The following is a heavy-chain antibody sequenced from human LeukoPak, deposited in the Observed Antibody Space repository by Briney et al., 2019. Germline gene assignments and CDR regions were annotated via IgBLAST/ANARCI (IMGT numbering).Heavy chain of an antibody. Sequence: LSLTCAVSGGSISGYYWSWIRQPPGKGLEWVSYISSSSSYTNYADSVKGRFTISRDNAKNSLYLQMNSLRAEDTAVYHCARDSSWYMVAFDSWGQGTMGTVSA. CDR3: ARDSSWYMVAFDS. CDR1: GGSISGYY. J-gene: IGHJ3*02. V-gene: IGHV3-11*06. D-gene: IGHD6-13*01. CDR2: ISSSSSYT.